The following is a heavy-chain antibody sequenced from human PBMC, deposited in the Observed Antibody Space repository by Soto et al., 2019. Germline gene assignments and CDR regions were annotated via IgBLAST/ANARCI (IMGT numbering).Heavy chain of an antibody. V-gene: IGHV3-23*01. CDR3: AKAPGVLPAMPSGGVGMDV. CDR2: ISGSGGST. Sequence: EVQLLESGGGLVQPGGSLRLSCAASGFTFSSYAINWVRQAPGKGLEWVSAISGSGGSTYYADSVKGRFTISRDNSKNTRYFQINGRSAAATAVYYCAKAPGVLPAMPSGGVGMDVWGHGNTVTVSS. J-gene: IGHJ6*01. D-gene: IGHD2-2*01. CDR1: GFTFSSYA.